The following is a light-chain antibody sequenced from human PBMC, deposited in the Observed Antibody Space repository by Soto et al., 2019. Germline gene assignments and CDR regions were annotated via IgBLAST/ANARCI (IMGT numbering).Light chain of an antibody. CDR2: DAS. V-gene: IGKV3-11*01. CDR3: QQRSSWWT. J-gene: IGKJ1*01. CDR1: QSVTTF. Sequence: EIVLTQSPATLSLSPGERATLSCRASQSVTTFLAWYQQKSGQAPRLLISDASNRATGIPARFSGSGSGTACTLTISSLEPEDSAVYYCQQRSSWWTFGRGTKVVIK.